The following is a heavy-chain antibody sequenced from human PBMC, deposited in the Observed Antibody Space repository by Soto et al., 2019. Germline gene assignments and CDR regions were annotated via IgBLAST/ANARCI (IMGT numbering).Heavy chain of an antibody. J-gene: IGHJ6*02. CDR1: GGTFSSYA. D-gene: IGHD3-3*01. CDR2: IIPIFGTA. CDR3: ARDQDFGVVSGMDV. V-gene: IGHV1-69*13. Sequence: SVKVSCKASGGTFSSYAISWVRQAPGQGLEWMGGIIPIFGTANYAQKFQGRVTITADESTSTAYMELSSLRSEDTAVYYCARDQDFGVVSGMDVWGQGTTVTVSS.